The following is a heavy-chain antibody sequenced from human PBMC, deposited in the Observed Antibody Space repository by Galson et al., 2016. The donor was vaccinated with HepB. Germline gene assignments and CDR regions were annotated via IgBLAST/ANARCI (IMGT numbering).Heavy chain of an antibody. CDR1: GFTFSTSV. D-gene: IGHD3-22*01. CDR3: AADKIYYETSGFSTGYFDY. V-gene: IGHV1-58*01. CDR2: IAAGSGNT. Sequence: SVRVSCKVSGFTFSTSVVQWVRQARGQPLEWIGWIAAGSGNTNYAQRVQDRVMITRDMSTSTAYMESGGLSSEDTAVYLCAADKIYYETSGFSTGYFDYWGQGTLVTVSS. J-gene: IGHJ4*02.